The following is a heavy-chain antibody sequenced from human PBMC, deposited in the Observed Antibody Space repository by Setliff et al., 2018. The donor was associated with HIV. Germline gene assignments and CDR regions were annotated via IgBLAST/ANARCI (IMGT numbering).Heavy chain of an antibody. CDR2: ISAYNGNT. Sequence: ASVKVSCKASGYTFSSYGISWVRQAPGQGVEWMGWISAYNGNTNYAQKLQGRVTMTTDTSTSTAYMELRSLRSDDTAVYYCARGWGAERWLQLDPRYFDLWGRGTLVTVSS. J-gene: IGHJ2*01. D-gene: IGHD5-12*01. CDR3: ARGWGAERWLQLDPRYFDL. V-gene: IGHV1-18*01. CDR1: GYTFSSYG.